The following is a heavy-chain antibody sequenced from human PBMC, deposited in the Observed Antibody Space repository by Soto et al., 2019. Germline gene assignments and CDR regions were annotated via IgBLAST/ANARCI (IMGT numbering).Heavy chain of an antibody. D-gene: IGHD3-22*01. CDR1: GGSFSGYY. Sequence: SETLSLTCAVYGGSFSGYYWSWIRQPPGKGLEWIGEINHSGSTNYNPSLKSRVTISVDTSKNQFSLKLSSVTAADTAVYYCGRWGGGNRITMIVEDYWGQGTLVTVSS. J-gene: IGHJ4*02. CDR2: INHSGST. CDR3: GRWGGGNRITMIVEDY. V-gene: IGHV4-34*01.